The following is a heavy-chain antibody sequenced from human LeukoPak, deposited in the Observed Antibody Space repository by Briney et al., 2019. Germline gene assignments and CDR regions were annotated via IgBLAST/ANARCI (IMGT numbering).Heavy chain of an antibody. J-gene: IGHJ4*02. CDR2: IYYSGST. Sequence: PSETLSLTCTVSGGSISSSSYYWGWIRQPPGKGLEWIGSIYYSGSTYYNPSLKSRVTISVDTSKNQFSLKLSSVTAADTAVYYCAIDFRIAEGHFDYWGQGTLVTVSS. CDR1: GGSISSSSYY. D-gene: IGHD6-13*01. CDR3: AIDFRIAEGHFDY. V-gene: IGHV4-39*07.